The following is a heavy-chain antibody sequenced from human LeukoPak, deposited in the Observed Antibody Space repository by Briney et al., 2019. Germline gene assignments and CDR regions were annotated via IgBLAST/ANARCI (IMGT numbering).Heavy chain of an antibody. CDR1: VYTFTGYY. CDR2: INPHSGGT. Sequence: ASVKVSCKASVYTFTGYYMHWVRQAPGQGLEWMGWINPHSGGTNYALKFQGRVTMTRDTSISTAYMDLSRLRFDDTAVYYCARTAAYYGAPEMTFDYWGQGTLVTVSS. CDR3: ARTAAYYGAPEMTFDY. V-gene: IGHV1-2*02. J-gene: IGHJ4*02. D-gene: IGHD4-17*01.